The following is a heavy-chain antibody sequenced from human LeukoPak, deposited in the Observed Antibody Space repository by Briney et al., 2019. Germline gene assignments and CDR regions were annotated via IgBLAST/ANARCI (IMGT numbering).Heavy chain of an antibody. D-gene: IGHD3-10*01. Sequence: PSETLSPTCTVSGGSISSYYWSWIRQPPGKGLEWIGYIYYSGSTNYNPSLKSRVTISVDTSKNQFSLKLSSVTAADTAVYYCARGTLLWFGGTAWFDPWGQGTLVTVSS. CDR2: IYYSGST. CDR3: ARGTLLWFGGTAWFDP. J-gene: IGHJ5*02. CDR1: GGSISSYY. V-gene: IGHV4-59*01.